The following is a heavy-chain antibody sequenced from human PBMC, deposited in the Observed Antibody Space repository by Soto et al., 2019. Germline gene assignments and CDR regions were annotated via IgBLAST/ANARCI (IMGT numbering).Heavy chain of an antibody. Sequence: SVKVSCKASGGTFGTYGISWVRQAPGQGLEWMGGIVPLIGTPNYAQKFQGRVTITADELTSTVHMQLSSLRSDDTAVYYCVKEGYYYDSSGYYYGWFDPWGKGTLVTVSS. CDR2: IVPLIGTP. J-gene: IGHJ5*02. V-gene: IGHV1-69*13. CDR1: GGTFGTYG. CDR3: VKEGYYYDSSGYYYGWFDP. D-gene: IGHD3-22*01.